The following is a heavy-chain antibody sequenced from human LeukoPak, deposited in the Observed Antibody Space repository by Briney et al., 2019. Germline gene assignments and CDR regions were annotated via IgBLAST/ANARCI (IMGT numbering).Heavy chain of an antibody. J-gene: IGHJ4*02. CDR1: GGSIYNYY. CDR2: ISYSGST. D-gene: IGHD2-2*02. Sequence: SETLSLTCTVSGGSIYNYYWSWIRQPPGKGLEWIGFISYSGSTNYNPSLKSRVTISVDTSKNQFSLKLSSVTAADTAVYYCARCTSTSCYNFDYWGQGSLVTVSS. V-gene: IGHV4-59*01. CDR3: ARCTSTSCYNFDY.